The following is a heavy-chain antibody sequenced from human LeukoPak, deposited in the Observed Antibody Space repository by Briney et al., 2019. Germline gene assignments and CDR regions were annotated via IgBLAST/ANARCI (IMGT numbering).Heavy chain of an antibody. CDR2: LNGDGRST. J-gene: IGHJ4*02. D-gene: IGHD1-14*01. CDR3: ARDKAYNIDS. CDR1: GFTFSSYW. V-gene: IGHV3-74*01. Sequence: GGSLRLSCAASGFTFSSYWMHWVRQAPGKGLVWVSRLNGDGRSTSYADSVKGRFTISRDNAKNTLYLQMNSLRAEDTAVYYCARDKAYNIDSWGQGTLVTVSS.